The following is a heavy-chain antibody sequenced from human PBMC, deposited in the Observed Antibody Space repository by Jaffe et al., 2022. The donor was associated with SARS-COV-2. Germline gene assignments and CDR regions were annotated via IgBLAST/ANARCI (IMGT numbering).Heavy chain of an antibody. CDR2: ISSSGSTI. J-gene: IGHJ4*02. Sequence: QVQLVESGGGLVKPGGSLRLSCAASGFTFSDYYMSWIRQAPGKGLEWVSYISSSGSTIYYADSVKGRFTISRDNAKNSLYLQMNSLRAEDTAVYYCAAVGVRYCSSTSCYLSSIDYWGQGTLVTVSS. CDR3: AAVGVRYCSSTSCYLSSIDY. CDR1: GFTFSDYY. V-gene: IGHV3-11*01. D-gene: IGHD2-2*01.